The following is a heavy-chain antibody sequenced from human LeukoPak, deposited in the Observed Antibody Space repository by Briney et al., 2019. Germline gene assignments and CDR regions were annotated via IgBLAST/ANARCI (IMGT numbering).Heavy chain of an antibody. CDR1: GYTLTSYY. D-gene: IGHD6-13*01. V-gene: IGHV1-46*01. J-gene: IGHJ4*02. Sequence: ASVKVSCKASGYTLTSYYMHWVRQAPGQGLEWMGIINPSGGSTSYAQKFQGRVTMTRDTSTSTVYMELSSLRSEDTAVYYCARAAGDSSSWYYFDYWGQGTLVTVSS. CDR3: ARAAGDSSSWYYFDY. CDR2: INPSGGST.